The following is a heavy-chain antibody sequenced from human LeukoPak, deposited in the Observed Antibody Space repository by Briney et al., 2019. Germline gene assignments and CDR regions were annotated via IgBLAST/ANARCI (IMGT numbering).Heavy chain of an antibody. CDR1: GFTFDDYG. V-gene: IGHV3-23*01. Sequence: GGSLRLSCAASGFTFDDYGMSWVRQAPGKGLEWVSAISGSGGSTYYADSVKGRFTISRDNSKNTLYLQMNSLRAEDTAVYYCAKVYRSSSSWRIHDAFDIWGQGTMVTVSS. CDR2: ISGSGGST. D-gene: IGHD6-6*01. CDR3: AKVYRSSSSWRIHDAFDI. J-gene: IGHJ3*02.